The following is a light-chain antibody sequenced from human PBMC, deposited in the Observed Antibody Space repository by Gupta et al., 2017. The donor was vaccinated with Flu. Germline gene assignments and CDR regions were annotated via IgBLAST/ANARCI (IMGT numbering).Light chain of an antibody. J-gene: IGKJ2*01. CDR3: QRYNNWAPTHT. CDR1: QSVSSK. Sequence: ELVMTQSPVTLSVSPGERATLSCRASQSVSSKLAWYQQKPGQAPRLLIYGASTRATGFPARFSGSGSGTEFTLTISSLQSEDFAIYDCQRYNNWAPTHTFGQGTKLEIK. V-gene: IGKV3D-15*01. CDR2: GAS.